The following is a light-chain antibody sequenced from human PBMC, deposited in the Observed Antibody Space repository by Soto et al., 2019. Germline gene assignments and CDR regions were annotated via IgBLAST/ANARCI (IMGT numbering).Light chain of an antibody. CDR3: QQANSFPRT. CDR1: QGIGSW. CDR2: AAS. J-gene: IGKJ2*01. Sequence: DIQMTQSPSSVSASVGDRVTITCRASQGIGSWLAWYQQKPGKAPKLLIYAASNLQSGVPSRFRGSGSGTDFTLTSSSLQPEDLATYYCQQANSFPRTFGQGTKLEIK. V-gene: IGKV1-12*01.